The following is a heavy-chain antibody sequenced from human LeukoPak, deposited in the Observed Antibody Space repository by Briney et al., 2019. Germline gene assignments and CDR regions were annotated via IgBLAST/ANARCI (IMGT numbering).Heavy chain of an antibody. J-gene: IGHJ4*02. Sequence: GGSLRLSCAASGFTFSSYGMHWVRQASGKGLEWVAVIWYDGSNKYYADSVKGRFTISRDNSKNTLYLQMNSLRAEDTAVYYCARDQEGYDFWSGYCFDYWGQGTLVTVSS. D-gene: IGHD3-3*01. V-gene: IGHV3-33*01. CDR1: GFTFSSYG. CDR3: ARDQEGYDFWSGYCFDY. CDR2: IWYDGSNK.